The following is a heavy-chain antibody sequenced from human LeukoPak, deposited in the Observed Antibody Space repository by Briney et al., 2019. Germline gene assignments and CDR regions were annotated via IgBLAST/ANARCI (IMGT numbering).Heavy chain of an antibody. J-gene: IGHJ4*02. Sequence: GGSLRLSCAASGFTFSDYYMSWIRQAPGKGLEWVSYISSSGSTIYYADSVKGRFTISRDNAKNSLYLQMNSLRAEDTAVYYCARSRSSSWDQGYFDYWGQGTLVTVSS. CDR3: ARSRSSSWDQGYFDY. CDR1: GFTFSDYY. V-gene: IGHV3-11*01. CDR2: ISSSGSTI. D-gene: IGHD6-13*01.